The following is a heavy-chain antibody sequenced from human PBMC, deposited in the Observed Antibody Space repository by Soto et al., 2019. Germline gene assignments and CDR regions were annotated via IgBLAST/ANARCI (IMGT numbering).Heavy chain of an antibody. V-gene: IGHV1-46*01. CDR3: AREDNCSDGICYSEYFQR. Sequence: GASVKVSCKASGYIFTAYSMHWVRQAPGQGLEWMGVVNPSGGSTNYAQKFQGRITMTRDTSTSTVYMDLSSLTSEGTAVYYCAREDNCSDGICYSEYFQRWGQGTLVTVSS. CDR1: GYIFTAYS. J-gene: IGHJ1*01. D-gene: IGHD2-15*01. CDR2: VNPSGGST.